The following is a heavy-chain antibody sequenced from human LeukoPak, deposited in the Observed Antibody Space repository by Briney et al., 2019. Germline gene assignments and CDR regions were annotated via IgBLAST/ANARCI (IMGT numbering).Heavy chain of an antibody. CDR2: IWKDGNTK. J-gene: IGHJ4*02. V-gene: IGHV3-33*01. Sequence: GRSLRLSCAASGFTFTRYGMHWVRQAPGKGLEWVAAIWKDGNTKFYTDSVKGRFTISRDNSESTLYLQMNSLKVEDSAVYFCARGESSTWASRFDYWGQGTLVTVSS. D-gene: IGHD6-13*01. CDR3: ARGESSTWASRFDY. CDR1: GFTFTRYG.